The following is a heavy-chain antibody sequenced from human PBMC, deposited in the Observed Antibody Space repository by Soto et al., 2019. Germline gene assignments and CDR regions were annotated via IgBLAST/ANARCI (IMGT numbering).Heavy chain of an antibody. Sequence: SETLSLTCTVSGGSISSSSYYWGWIRQPPGKGLEWIGSIYYSGSTYYSPSLKSRVTISVDTSKNQFSLKLSSVTAADTAVYYCARQKKFSGFSYGMDVWGQGTTVTVSS. CDR1: GGSISSSSYY. V-gene: IGHV4-39*01. CDR3: ARQKKFSGFSYGMDV. J-gene: IGHJ6*02. CDR2: IYYSGST. D-gene: IGHD6-19*01.